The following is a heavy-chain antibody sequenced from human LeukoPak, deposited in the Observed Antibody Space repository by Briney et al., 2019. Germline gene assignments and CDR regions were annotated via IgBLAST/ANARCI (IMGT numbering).Heavy chain of an antibody. J-gene: IGHJ5*02. CDR1: GGSISSDDYY. D-gene: IGHD5-12*01. CDR2: IYHSGST. V-gene: IGHV4-30-4*01. CDR3: ARDRTYDNWFDP. Sequence: SETLSLTCTVSGGSISSDDYYWSWIHQPPGKGLEWIGYIYHSGSTYYNTSLKSRVTISVDPSKNQFSLKLSSVTAADTAVYYCARDRTYDNWFDPWGQGTLVTVSS.